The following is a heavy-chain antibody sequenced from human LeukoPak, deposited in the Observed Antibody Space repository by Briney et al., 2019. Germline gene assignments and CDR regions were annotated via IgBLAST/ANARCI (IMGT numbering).Heavy chain of an antibody. J-gene: IGHJ4*02. CDR1: GFTFSSYG. CDR3: AKEVRRYFDY. Sequence: RPGGSLRLSCAASGFTFSSYGMHWVRQAPGKGLEWVAVISYDGSNKYYADSVKGRFTISRDNSKNTLYLQMNSLRAEDTAVYYCAKEVRRYFDYWGQGTLVTVSS. D-gene: IGHD1-14*01. V-gene: IGHV3-30*18. CDR2: ISYDGSNK.